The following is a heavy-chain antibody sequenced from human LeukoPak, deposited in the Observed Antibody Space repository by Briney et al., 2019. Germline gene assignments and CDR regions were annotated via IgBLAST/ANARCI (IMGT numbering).Heavy chain of an antibody. D-gene: IGHD3-22*01. CDR1: GYSISSSNW. CDR3: AREAGGYAGYYYYMDV. CDR2: IYYSGST. V-gene: IGHV4-28*03. J-gene: IGHJ6*03. Sequence: SETLSLTCAVSGYSISSSNWWGWIRQPPGKGLEWIGYIYYSGSTYYNPSLKSRVTISVDTSKNQFSLKLSSVTAADTAVYYCAREAGGYAGYYYYMDVWGKGTTVTVSS.